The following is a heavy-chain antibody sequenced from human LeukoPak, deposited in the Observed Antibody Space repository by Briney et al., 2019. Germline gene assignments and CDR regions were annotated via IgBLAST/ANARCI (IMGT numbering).Heavy chain of an antibody. CDR1: GGSVSSGSYY. CDR3: ARGKVHTYYDSSGYSKRVFDY. J-gene: IGHJ4*02. V-gene: IGHV4-61*01. Sequence: PSETLSLTCTVSGGSVSSGSYYWSWIRQPPGKGLEWIGYIYYSGSTNYNPSLKSRVTISVDTSKNQFSLKLSSVTAADTAVYYCARGKVHTYYDSSGYSKRVFDYWGQGTLGTVSS. CDR2: IYYSGST. D-gene: IGHD3-22*01.